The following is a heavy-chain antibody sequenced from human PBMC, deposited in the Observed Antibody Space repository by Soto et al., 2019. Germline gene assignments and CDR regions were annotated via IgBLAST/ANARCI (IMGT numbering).Heavy chain of an antibody. J-gene: IGHJ4*02. CDR3: AKAFRVAGIHSCDY. D-gene: IGHD6-19*01. V-gene: IGHV3-23*01. CDR1: GFTFSTYA. CDR2: ISDSGGST. Sequence: ELQLLEPGGGLVQPGGSLRLSCAASGFTFSTYAMSWVRQAPGKGLEWVSAISDSGGSTYYADSVEGRFTISRDNSKNALFLQMSSLRAEDTAIYFCAKAFRVAGIHSCDYWGQGTLVTVSS.